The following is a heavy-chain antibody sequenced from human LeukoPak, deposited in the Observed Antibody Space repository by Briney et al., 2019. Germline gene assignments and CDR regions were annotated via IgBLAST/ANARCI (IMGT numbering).Heavy chain of an antibody. V-gene: IGHV4-34*01. J-gene: IGHJ4*02. CDR1: GGSFSGYY. D-gene: IGHD6-13*01. Sequence: SEALSLTCAVYGGSFSGYYWSWIRQPPGKGLEWIGEINHSGSTNYNPSLKSRVTISVDTSKNQFSLKLSSVTAADTAVYYCARMMRAAGTIDYWGQGTLVTVSS. CDR2: INHSGST. CDR3: ARMMRAAGTIDY.